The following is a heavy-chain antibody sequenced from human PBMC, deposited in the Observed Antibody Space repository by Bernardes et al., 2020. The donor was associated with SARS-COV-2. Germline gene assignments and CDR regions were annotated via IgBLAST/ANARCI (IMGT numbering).Heavy chain of an antibody. Sequence: GGSLRLSCAASGFTFSSYAMSWVRQAPGKGLEWVSVITGDGGATYHADAVRGRFTISRDNSKNKLFLQMNSLRAEDTAVFYCAKFPTRSGTGSPDVWGQGTTVTVSS. J-gene: IGHJ6*02. CDR3: AKFPTRSGTGSPDV. CDR2: ITGDGGAT. V-gene: IGHV3-23*01. D-gene: IGHD3-10*01. CDR1: GFTFSSYA.